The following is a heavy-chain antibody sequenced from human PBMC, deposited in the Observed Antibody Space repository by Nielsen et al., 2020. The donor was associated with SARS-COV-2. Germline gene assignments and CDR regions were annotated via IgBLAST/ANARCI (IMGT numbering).Heavy chain of an antibody. V-gene: IGHV3-9*01. CDR1: GFTFDDYA. D-gene: IGHD7-27*01. CDR3: AKDPGGFFDL. Sequence: SLKISCAASGFTFDDYAMHWVRQAPGKGLEWVSGISWNSGSIGYADSVKGRFTISRDNAKNSLYLQMNSLRAEDTALYHCAKDPGGFFDLWGRGTLVTVSS. J-gene: IGHJ2*01. CDR2: ISWNSGSI.